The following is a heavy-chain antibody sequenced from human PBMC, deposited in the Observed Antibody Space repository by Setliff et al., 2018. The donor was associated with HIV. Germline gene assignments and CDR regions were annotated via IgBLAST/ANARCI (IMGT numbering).Heavy chain of an antibody. Sequence: SETLSLTCAVYGGSFSGYYWSWIRQPPGKGLEWIGEINHSGSTNYNPSLKSRVTISVDTSKNQSSLKLSSVTAADTAVYYCARGRRTARSSTQALDYWGQGTLVTVSS. D-gene: IGHD1-26*01. J-gene: IGHJ4*02. CDR1: GGSFSGYY. V-gene: IGHV4-34*01. CDR3: ARGRRTARSSTQALDY. CDR2: INHSGST.